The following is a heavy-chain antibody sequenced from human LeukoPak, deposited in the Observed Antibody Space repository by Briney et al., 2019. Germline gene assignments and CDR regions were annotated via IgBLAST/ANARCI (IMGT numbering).Heavy chain of an antibody. J-gene: IGHJ5*02. Sequence: GGSLRLSCAASGFTISSYEMNWVRQAPGKGLEWVSYISGGDTTIYYADSVRGRFTISRDNAKNSLYLQMNSLRAEDTALYYCTRGTCGSAWGQGTLVTVSS. V-gene: IGHV3-48*03. CDR3: TRGTCGSA. D-gene: IGHD6-25*01. CDR1: GFTISSYE. CDR2: ISGGDTTI.